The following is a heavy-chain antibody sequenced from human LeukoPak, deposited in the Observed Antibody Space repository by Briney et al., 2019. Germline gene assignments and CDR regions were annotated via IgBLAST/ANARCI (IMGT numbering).Heavy chain of an antibody. D-gene: IGHD2-2*01. J-gene: IGHJ3*01. CDR1: GFIFRNYD. CDR3: ATRRGSSPV. V-gene: IGHV3-48*03. Sequence: RGSLRLSCAASGFIFRNYDMNWVRQAPGKGLEWVSYISGSGTTRYSADSVKGRFTVSRDNAKNSLFLQMNSLRDEDTAVYYCATRRGSSPVWGQGTMVTVSS. CDR2: ISGSGTTR.